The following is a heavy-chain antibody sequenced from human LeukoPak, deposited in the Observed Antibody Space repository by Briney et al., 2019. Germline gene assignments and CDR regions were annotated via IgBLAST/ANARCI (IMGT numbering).Heavy chain of an antibody. Sequence: GGSLRLSCAASGFTFSHHYMDWVRQAPGRGLEWVGRSRDKSKSYTTDYAASVKGRFTISRDDSQNSLHLQMNSLKSEDSAVYFCIRVGYFGSGSRFFDYWGQGTLVTVSS. V-gene: IGHV3-72*01. CDR2: SRDKSKSYTT. D-gene: IGHD3-10*01. CDR3: IRVGYFGSGSRFFDY. J-gene: IGHJ4*02. CDR1: GFTFSHHY.